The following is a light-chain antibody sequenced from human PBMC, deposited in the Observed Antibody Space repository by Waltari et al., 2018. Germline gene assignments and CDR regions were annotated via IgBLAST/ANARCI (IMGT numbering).Light chain of an antibody. CDR3: QSYDNNNNVV. V-gene: IGLV6-57*02. J-gene: IGLJ2*01. CDR1: SASICNKY. Sequence: NFMLTQPHSVSDSPGKTVTIPCTGSSASICNKYVQWYPQHPGRAPTIVIYDDNQRPSGVPDRFSGSIDSSSNSASLTISGLKTEDEADYYCQSYDNNNNVVFGGGTKLTVL. CDR2: DDN.